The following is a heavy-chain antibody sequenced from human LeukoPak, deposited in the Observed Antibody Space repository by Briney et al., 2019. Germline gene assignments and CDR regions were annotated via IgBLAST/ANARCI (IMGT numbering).Heavy chain of an antibody. CDR2: ISAYNGNT. D-gene: IGHD5-24*01. J-gene: IGHJ4*02. Sequence: ASVKVSCKASGYTFTSYGISWVRQAPGQGLEWMGWISAYNGNTNYAQKLQGRVTMTTDTSTSTAYMELRSLRSDDTAVYYCARVEMATILKGPKTPSYDYWGQGTLVTVSS. V-gene: IGHV1-18*01. CDR3: ARVEMATILKGPKTPSYDY. CDR1: GYTFTSYG.